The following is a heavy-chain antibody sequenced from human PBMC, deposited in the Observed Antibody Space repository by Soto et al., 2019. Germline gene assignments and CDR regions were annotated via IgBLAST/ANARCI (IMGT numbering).Heavy chain of an antibody. Sequence: EVQLLESGGGLVQPGGSLRLSCAASGFSFTDFAMSWVRQPPGKGLEWVSSISGTGGRTHYADSVKGRFSISRDNSRNTLSLQMNSLGAEDTALYYCAQASEWLFGNWFDPWGQGTLVTVSS. CDR1: GFSFTDFA. D-gene: IGHD3-3*01. V-gene: IGHV3-23*01. CDR2: ISGTGGRT. J-gene: IGHJ5*02. CDR3: AQASEWLFGNWFDP.